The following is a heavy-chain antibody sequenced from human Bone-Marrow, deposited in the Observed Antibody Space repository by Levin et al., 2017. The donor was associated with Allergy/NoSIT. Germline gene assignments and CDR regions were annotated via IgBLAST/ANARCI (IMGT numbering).Heavy chain of an antibody. CDR3: TKPDSIGWYEH. D-gene: IGHD6-19*01. J-gene: IGHJ5*02. CDR2: ITRSGDTT. V-gene: IGHV3-23*01. Sequence: PGGSLRLSCAASGFTFSSYAMSWVRQAPGKGLEWVSAITRSGDTTYHTDSVKGRFTTSRDNSKNTLDLQMNGLRIEDTAVYYCTKPDSIGWYEHWGQGTLVTVSS. CDR1: GFTFSSYA.